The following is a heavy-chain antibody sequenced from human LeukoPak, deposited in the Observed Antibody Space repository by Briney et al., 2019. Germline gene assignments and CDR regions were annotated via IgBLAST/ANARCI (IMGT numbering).Heavy chain of an antibody. J-gene: IGHJ1*01. CDR3: AKDPDYYDSSGYYPEYFQH. D-gene: IGHD3-22*01. CDR1: GFTFSSYA. V-gene: IGHV3-23*01. CDR2: ISGSGGST. Sequence: GGSLRLSCAASGFTFSSYAMSWVRQAPGKGLEWVSAISGSGGSTYYADSVKGRFTISRDNSKNTLYLQMNSLRAEDTAVYYCAKDPDYYDSSGYYPEYFQHWGQGTLVTVSS.